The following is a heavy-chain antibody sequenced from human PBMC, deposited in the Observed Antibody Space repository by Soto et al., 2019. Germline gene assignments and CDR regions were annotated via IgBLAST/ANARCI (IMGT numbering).Heavy chain of an antibody. V-gene: IGHV4-59*08. J-gene: IGHJ4*02. CDR3: ARHSPDFDWLSQFDY. CDR1: GGSISSYY. D-gene: IGHD3-9*01. CDR2: IFYFGST. Sequence: SETLSLTCTVSGGSISSYYWSWIRQTPGKGLEWIGYIFYFGSTNYNPSLKSRVTLSIDMSKNQLSLKLSSVTAADTAVYYCARHSPDFDWLSQFDYWGQGTLVTVSS.